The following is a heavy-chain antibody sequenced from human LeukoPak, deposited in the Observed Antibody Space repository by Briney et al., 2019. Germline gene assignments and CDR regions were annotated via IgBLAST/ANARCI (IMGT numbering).Heavy chain of an antibody. CDR3: AKAPARATGYYFDY. Sequence: PGGSLRLSCAASGFTFSDYYMSWIRQAPGKGLEWVSYISSSGSTIYYADSVKGRFTISRDNAKNSLYLQMNSLRAEDTAVYYCAKAPARATGYYFDYWGQGTLVTVSS. D-gene: IGHD1-14*01. CDR1: GFTFSDYY. CDR2: ISSSGSTI. J-gene: IGHJ4*02. V-gene: IGHV3-11*01.